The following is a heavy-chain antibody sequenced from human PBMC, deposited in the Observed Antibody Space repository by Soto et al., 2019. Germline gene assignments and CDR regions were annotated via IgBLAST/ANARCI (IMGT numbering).Heavy chain of an antibody. CDR1: GGSFSDYY. V-gene: IGHV4-34*01. CDR2: INHSGST. J-gene: IGHJ6*03. CDR3: ARGGLVYYMDV. Sequence: PSETLSLTCAVYGGSFSDYYWSWIRQPPGKGLEWIGEINHSGSTDYNPSLKSRVTISVDTSKNQLSLKLTSVTAADTGVYYCARGGLVYYMDVWAKGPRSPSP. D-gene: IGHD6-19*01.